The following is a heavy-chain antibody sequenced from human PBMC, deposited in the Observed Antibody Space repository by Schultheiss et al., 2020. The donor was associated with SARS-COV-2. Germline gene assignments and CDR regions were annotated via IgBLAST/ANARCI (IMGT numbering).Heavy chain of an antibody. CDR3: ARALRGSYLNPWFDP. D-gene: IGHD3-10*01. CDR1: GFTFSAHA. V-gene: IGHV3-30-3*01. J-gene: IGHJ5*02. CDR2: ISYDGSNK. Sequence: GGSLRLSCAASGFTFSAHAMSWVRQAPGKGLEWVAVISYDGSNKYYADSVKGRFTISRDNAKNSLYLQMNSLRAEDTAVYYCARALRGSYLNPWFDPWGQGTLVTVSS.